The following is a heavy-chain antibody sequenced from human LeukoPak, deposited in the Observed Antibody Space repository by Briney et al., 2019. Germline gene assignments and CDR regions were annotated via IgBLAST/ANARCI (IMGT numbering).Heavy chain of an antibody. CDR2: ISGSGGST. V-gene: IGHV3-23*01. J-gene: IGHJ2*01. CDR3: AADARYCSSTSCWAWYFDL. Sequence: PGGSLRLSCAASGFTFSSYAMSWVRQAPGKGLEWVSAISGSGGSTYYADSVKGRFTISRDNSKNTLYLQMNSLRAEDTAVYYCAADARYCSSTSCWAWYFDLWGRGTLVTVSS. D-gene: IGHD2-2*01. CDR1: GFTFSSYA.